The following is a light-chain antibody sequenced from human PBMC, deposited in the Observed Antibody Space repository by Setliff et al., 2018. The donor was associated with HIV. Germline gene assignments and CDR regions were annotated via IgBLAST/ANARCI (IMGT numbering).Light chain of an antibody. J-gene: IGLJ1*01. V-gene: IGLV2-14*03. CDR2: DVS. CDR1: SSDVGGYNY. Sequence: QSALAQPASVSGSPGPSITTACTGTSSDVGGYNYVSWYQQHPGKAPKLMIYDVSNRPSGVSNRFSGSKSGNTASLTISGLQAEDEADYYCSAYAGSNKGVFGTGTKVTVL. CDR3: SAYAGSNKGV.